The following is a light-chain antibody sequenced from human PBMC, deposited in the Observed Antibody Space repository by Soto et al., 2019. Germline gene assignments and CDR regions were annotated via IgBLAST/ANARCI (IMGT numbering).Light chain of an antibody. Sequence: QSVLPQSPSVSVTPGQRVTISCSGSRPNIGSNLVSWYQQLPGTAPTLLIWRNHQRPSGVPDRFSGSKSGTSASLAISGPQSEDEGDYYCAAWDDSLRAVVFCGGTKVTVL. CDR3: AAWDDSLRAVV. J-gene: IGLJ2*01. CDR1: RPNIGSNL. CDR2: RNH. V-gene: IGLV1-44*01.